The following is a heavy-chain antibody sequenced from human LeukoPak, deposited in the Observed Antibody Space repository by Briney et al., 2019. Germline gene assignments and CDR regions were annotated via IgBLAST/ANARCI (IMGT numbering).Heavy chain of an antibody. V-gene: IGHV3-9*01. J-gene: IGHJ4*02. Sequence: GRSLRLSCAASGFTFDDYAMHWVRQAPGKGLEWVSGISWNSGSIGYADSVKGRFTISRDNAKNSLYLQMNSLRAEDTAVYYCARDKLGDYYGSGSYNDYWGQGTLVTVSS. CDR3: ARDKLGDYYGSGSYNDY. CDR1: GFTFDDYA. CDR2: ISWNSGSI. D-gene: IGHD3-10*01.